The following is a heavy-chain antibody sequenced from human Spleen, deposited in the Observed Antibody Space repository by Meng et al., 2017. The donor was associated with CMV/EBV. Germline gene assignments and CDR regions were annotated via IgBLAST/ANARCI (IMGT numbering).Heavy chain of an antibody. V-gene: IGHV4-31*03. CDR3: ARTNYGDYNWFDP. CDR1: GGSISSGGFY. CDR2: IYYSGST. D-gene: IGHD4-17*01. J-gene: IGHJ5*02. Sequence: GQLQESGPGLVKPSHTLSLTCTVSGGSISSGGFYWSWIRQHPGKGLEWIGYIYYSGSTYYNPSLRSRVAISIDTSKNQFSLKLTSVTAADTAVYFCARTNYGDYNWFDPWDQGTLVTVSS.